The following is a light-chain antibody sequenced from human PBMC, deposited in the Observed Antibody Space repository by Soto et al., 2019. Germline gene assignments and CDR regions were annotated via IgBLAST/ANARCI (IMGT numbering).Light chain of an antibody. CDR3: QQLNTLPFT. V-gene: IGKV1-9*01. Sequence: DIQLTQAPSLLSASVGDRVTITCRASHDISTYLAWYQQKPGKAPKLMIYEASTLQSGVPSRFSGSGSGTEFTLTISRLLPEDFATYHCQQLNTLPFTFGQGTRLEIK. CDR1: HDISTY. CDR2: EAS. J-gene: IGKJ5*01.